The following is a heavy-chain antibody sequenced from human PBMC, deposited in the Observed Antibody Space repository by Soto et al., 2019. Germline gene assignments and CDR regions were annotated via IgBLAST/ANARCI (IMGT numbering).Heavy chain of an antibody. Sequence: LSLTCTVSGGSISSYYWSWIRQPPGKGLEWIGYIYYSGSTNYNPSLKSRVTISVDTSKNQFSLKLSSVTAADTAVYYCARWLQAKFDYWGQGTLVTVSS. CDR1: GGSISSYY. CDR3: ARWLQAKFDY. D-gene: IGHD5-12*01. J-gene: IGHJ4*02. CDR2: IYYSGST. V-gene: IGHV4-59*01.